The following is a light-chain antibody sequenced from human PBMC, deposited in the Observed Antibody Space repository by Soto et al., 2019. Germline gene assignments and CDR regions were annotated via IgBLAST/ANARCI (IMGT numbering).Light chain of an antibody. CDR2: STN. V-gene: IGLV8-61*01. CDR1: SGSVSTNYY. CDR3: VLYMGSGFWV. Sequence: QTVVTQEPSFSVSPGGTVTLTCGLSSGSVSTNYYPSWYQQTPGQAPRTLIYSTNTRSSGVPDRFSGSILGNKAALTITGAQADDESDYYCVLYMGSGFWVFGGGTKVTAL. J-gene: IGLJ3*02.